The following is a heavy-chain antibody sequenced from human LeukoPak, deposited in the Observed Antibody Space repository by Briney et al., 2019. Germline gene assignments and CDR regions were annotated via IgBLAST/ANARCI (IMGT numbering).Heavy chain of an antibody. CDR2: INPNSGGT. CDR3: ARPPPRRGYDSSGYDFDY. CDR1: GYTFTDYY. J-gene: IGHJ4*02. V-gene: IGHV1-2*02. D-gene: IGHD3-22*01. Sequence: GASVKVSCKASGYTFTDYYMHWVRQAPGQGLEWMGWINPNSGGTNYAQKFQGRVTMTRDTSISTAYMELSRLRSDDTAVYYCARPPPRRGYDSSGYDFDYWGQGTLVTVSS.